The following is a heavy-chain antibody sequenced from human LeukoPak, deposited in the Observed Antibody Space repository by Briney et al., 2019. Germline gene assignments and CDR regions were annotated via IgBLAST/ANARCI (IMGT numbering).Heavy chain of an antibody. CDR3: ARVKGRLSWFDP. V-gene: IGHV4-38-2*02. CDR1: GYSISSGYY. J-gene: IGHJ5*02. Sequence: SETLSLTCTVSGYSISSGYYWGWIRQPPGKGLEWIGSIYHSGTTYYNPSLKSRVTISVDTSKNQFSLKLSSVTAADTAVYYCARVKGRLSWFDPWGQGTLFTVST. CDR2: IYHSGTT.